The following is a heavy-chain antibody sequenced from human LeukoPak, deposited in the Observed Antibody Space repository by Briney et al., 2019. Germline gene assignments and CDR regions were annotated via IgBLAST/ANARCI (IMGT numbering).Heavy chain of an antibody. D-gene: IGHD5-18*01. CDR2: ISWNGGST. CDR1: GFIFDEYG. J-gene: IGHJ5*02. CDR3: ARARDSAMVPFDP. V-gene: IGHV3-20*01. Sequence: GGALRLSCAASGFIFDEYGMTWVRQIPGKGLEWVSSISWNGGSTGYADTVKGRFTISRDNAKNFLYLQMNSLRAEDTALYHCARARDSAMVPFDPWGQGILVTVSS.